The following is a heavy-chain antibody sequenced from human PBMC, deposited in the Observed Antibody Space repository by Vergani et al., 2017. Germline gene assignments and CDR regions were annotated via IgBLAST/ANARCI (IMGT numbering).Heavy chain of an antibody. Sequence: QVQLQQWGGGLLKPSETLSLTCVVNGGSFTSYHWTWIRQSPGEGLEWVGDIDHTGRPDYNPSRKSRLTMSVDKSRNQLSLTLNSVTATDTAIYFCARVNTETNGHLYYYYYMDVWGQGTAVTVS. V-gene: IGHV4-34*01. CDR3: ARVNTETNGHLYYYYYMDV. D-gene: IGHD4-11*01. J-gene: IGHJ6*03. CDR1: GGSFTSYH. CDR2: IDHTGRP.